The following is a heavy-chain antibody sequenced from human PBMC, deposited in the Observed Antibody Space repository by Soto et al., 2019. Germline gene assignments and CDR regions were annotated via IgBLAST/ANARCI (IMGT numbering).Heavy chain of an antibody. V-gene: IGHV4-34*01. J-gene: IGHJ3*02. CDR2: INHSGST. CDR1: GGSFSGYY. CDR3: ARGRGARRTSYCSGGSCYGVRSAFDI. D-gene: IGHD2-15*01. Sequence: SETLSLTCAVYGGSFSGYYWSWIRQPPGKGLEWIGEINHSGSTNYNPSLKSRVTISVDTSKNQFSLKLSSVTAADTAVYYCARGRGARRTSYCSGGSCYGVRSAFDIWGQGTMVTVSS.